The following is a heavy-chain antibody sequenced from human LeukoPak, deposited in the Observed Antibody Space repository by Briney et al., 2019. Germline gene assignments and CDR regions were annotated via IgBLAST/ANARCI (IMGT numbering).Heavy chain of an antibody. J-gene: IGHJ4*02. D-gene: IGHD3-22*01. CDR2: INSDGSST. CDR1: GFTFSSYA. CDR3: ARDRDDSSGYYFDF. Sequence: GGSLRLSCAASGFTFSSYAMSWVRQAPGKGLVWVSRINSDGSSTSYADSVKGRFTISRDNAKNTLYLQMNSLRAEDTAVYYCARDRDDSSGYYFDFWGQGTLVTVSS. V-gene: IGHV3-74*01.